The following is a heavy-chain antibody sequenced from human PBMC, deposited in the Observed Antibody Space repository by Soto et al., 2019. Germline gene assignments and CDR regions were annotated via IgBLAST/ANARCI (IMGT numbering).Heavy chain of an antibody. J-gene: IGHJ4*02. CDR2: INPNGGST. CDR1: GYTLTNFY. D-gene: IGHD6-25*01. V-gene: IGHV1-46*03. CDR3: ARGLGSGYY. Sequence: QVQLVQSGAEVTKPGASVKVSCKASGYTLTNFYIHWVRQAPGQGLEWMGIINPNGGSTNYAHNFQGRVTITRDTSTSTVYMELSSLRSEDTAVYSCARGLGSGYYWGRGTLVTVSS.